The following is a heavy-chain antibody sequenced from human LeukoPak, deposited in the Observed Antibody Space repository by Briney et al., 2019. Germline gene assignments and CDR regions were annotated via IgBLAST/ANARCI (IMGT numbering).Heavy chain of an antibody. CDR3: ARDVGGSLDY. J-gene: IGHJ4*02. CDR2: IKGDESAR. V-gene: IGHV3-7*01. CDR1: GFTFSTYW. D-gene: IGHD1-26*01. Sequence: GGSLRLSCAASGFTFSTYWMAWVRQAPGKGLEWVANIKGDESARHQADSVKGRFTISRDNDKKSVYLQMNSLRGEDTAVYYCARDVGGSLDYWGQGTLVTVSS.